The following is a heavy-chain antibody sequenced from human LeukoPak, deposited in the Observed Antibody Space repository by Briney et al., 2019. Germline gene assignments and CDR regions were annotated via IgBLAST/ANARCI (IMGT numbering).Heavy chain of an antibody. Sequence: GESLKISCEGSGGSFTKFWIGWVRQMPRKGLELMGIIYPADSDTRYSPSFQGQVTISADKSISTAYLQWSSLKTSDTAMYYCARLPHCGSDCYPNWFDSWGQGTLVTVSS. CDR1: GGSFTKFW. J-gene: IGHJ5*01. CDR3: ARLPHCGSDCYPNWFDS. D-gene: IGHD2-21*02. CDR2: IYPADSDT. V-gene: IGHV5-51*01.